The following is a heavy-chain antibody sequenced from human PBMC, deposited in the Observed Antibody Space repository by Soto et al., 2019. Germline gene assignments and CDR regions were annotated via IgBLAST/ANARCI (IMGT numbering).Heavy chain of an antibody. CDR1: GFTFSSYE. V-gene: IGHV3-48*03. J-gene: IGHJ6*02. CDR2: ISSSGSTI. D-gene: IGHD1-1*01. Sequence: PGGSLRLSCAASGFTFSSYEMNWVRQAPGKGLEWVSYISSSGSTIYYADSVKGRFTISRDNAKNSLYLQMNSLRAEDTAVYYCARPTDRSYYYYGMDVWGQGTTVTVSS. CDR3: ARPTDRSYYYYGMDV.